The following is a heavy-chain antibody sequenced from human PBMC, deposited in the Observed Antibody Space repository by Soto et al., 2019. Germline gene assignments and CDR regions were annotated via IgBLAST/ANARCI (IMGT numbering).Heavy chain of an antibody. J-gene: IGHJ4*02. CDR2: ISDDGVSK. CDR1: AFTLSNYG. Sequence: GGSLILSCSASAFTLSNYGMHWVRQAPGKGLEWVAVISDDGVSKYYADSVQGRFTISRDNSESVVLLQMNSLRPDDTALYSCARAYYFGSGTSYTLYYWGQGTQVTVSS. V-gene: IGHV3-30*03. CDR3: ARAYYFGSGTSYTLYY. D-gene: IGHD3-10*01.